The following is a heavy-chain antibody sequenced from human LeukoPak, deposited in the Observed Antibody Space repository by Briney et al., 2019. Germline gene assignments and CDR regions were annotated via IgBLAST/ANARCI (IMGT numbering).Heavy chain of an antibody. CDR2: IYYSGST. V-gene: IGHV4-59*01. CDR3: ARVRSYYGSVTGKSYYFDY. J-gene: IGHJ4*02. CDR1: GVSISSYY. Sequence: SETLSLTCTVSGVSISSYYWSWIRQPPGKGLEWIGYIYYSGSTNYNPSLKSRVTILVDTSKNQFSLKLRSVTAADTAVYYCARVRSYYGSVTGKSYYFDYWGQGTLVTVSS. D-gene: IGHD3-10*01.